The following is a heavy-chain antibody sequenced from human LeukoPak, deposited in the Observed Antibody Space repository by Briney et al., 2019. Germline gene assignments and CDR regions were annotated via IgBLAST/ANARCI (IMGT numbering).Heavy chain of an antibody. Sequence: SETLSLTCAVYGGSFSGYYWTWIRQPPGKGLEWIGEINHSGSTRYNPSLKSRVTISVDTSKNQFSLKLSSVTAADTAMYYCASPGGDEYYYGSGSQPRDYWGQGTLVTVSS. V-gene: IGHV4-34*01. CDR1: GGSFSGYY. CDR3: ASPGGDEYYYGSGSQPRDY. D-gene: IGHD3-10*01. CDR2: INHSGST. J-gene: IGHJ4*02.